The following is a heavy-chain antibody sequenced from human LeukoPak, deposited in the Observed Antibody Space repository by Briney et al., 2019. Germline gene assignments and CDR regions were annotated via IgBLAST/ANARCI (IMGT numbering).Heavy chain of an antibody. V-gene: IGHV3-23*01. CDR1: GFTFSSYA. J-gene: IGHJ4*02. CDR2: ISGSGGST. D-gene: IGHD6-13*01. CDR3: ARDLMGIAYRGAFYY. Sequence: GGSLRLSCAASGFTFSSYAMSWVRQAPGKGLEWVSAISGSGGSTYYADSVKGRFTISRDNAKNSLYPQMNSLRAEDTAVYYCARDLMGIAYRGAFYYWGQGTLVTVSS.